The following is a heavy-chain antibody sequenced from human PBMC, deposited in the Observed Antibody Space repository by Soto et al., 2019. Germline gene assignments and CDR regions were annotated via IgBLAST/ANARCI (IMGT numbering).Heavy chain of an antibody. Sequence: QLQLQESGPGLVKPSETLSLTCTVSGGSISSSSYYWGWIRQPPGKGLEWIGSIYYSGSTYYNPSLQSRVPKSVDTSKNQSSLKLRSVTAADTAVYYCASARAQGLAAAGIDYWGQGTLVTVSS. V-gene: IGHV4-39*01. J-gene: IGHJ4*02. D-gene: IGHD6-13*01. CDR1: GGSISSSSYY. CDR2: IYYSGST. CDR3: ASARAQGLAAAGIDY.